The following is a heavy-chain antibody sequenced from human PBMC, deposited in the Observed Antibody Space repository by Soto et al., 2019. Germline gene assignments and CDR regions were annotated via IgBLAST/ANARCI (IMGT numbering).Heavy chain of an antibody. Sequence: QVQLQESGPGLVKPSETLSLTCTVSGGSISSYYWSWIRQPAGKGLEWIGRIYTSGSTNYNPSLKSLVTNSVDTSKNQYALKLSSVTAADTVVDYCSRDGGSYEDYWGQGTLVTVSS. CDR1: GGSISSYY. V-gene: IGHV4-4*07. D-gene: IGHD1-26*01. CDR3: SRDGGSYEDY. J-gene: IGHJ4*02. CDR2: IYTSGST.